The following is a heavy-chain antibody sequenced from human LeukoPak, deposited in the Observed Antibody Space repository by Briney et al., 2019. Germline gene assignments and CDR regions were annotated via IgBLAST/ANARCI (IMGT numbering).Heavy chain of an antibody. CDR3: ARLTVTADSPFDP. CDR2: IYYSGST. CDR1: GGSISSSSYY. D-gene: IGHD2-21*02. V-gene: IGHV4-30-4*08. Sequence: KPSETLSLTCTVSGGSISSSSYYWGWIRQPPGKGLEWIGYIYYSGSTYYNPSLKSRVTISVDTSKNQFSLKLGSVTAADTAVYYCARLTVTADSPFDPWGQGTLVTVSS. J-gene: IGHJ5*02.